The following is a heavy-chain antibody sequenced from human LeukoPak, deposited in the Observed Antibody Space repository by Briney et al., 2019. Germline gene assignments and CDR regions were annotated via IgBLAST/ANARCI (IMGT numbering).Heavy chain of an antibody. Sequence: ASVKVSCKSSGHTFTEYYVHWVRQAPGLGLEWLGWIHPGTGNPNYAQKFQGRVTISRDTSINTAYMELIRLQSDDTAVYYCASYASGYNWLKVWGQGTLVTVSS. CDR3: ASYASGYNWLKV. D-gene: IGHD1-1*01. J-gene: IGHJ4*02. CDR1: GHTFTEYY. V-gene: IGHV1-2*02. CDR2: IHPGTGNP.